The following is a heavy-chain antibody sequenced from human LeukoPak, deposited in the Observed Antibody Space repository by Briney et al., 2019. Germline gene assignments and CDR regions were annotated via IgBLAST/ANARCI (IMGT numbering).Heavy chain of an antibody. D-gene: IGHD5-18*01. Sequence: GGSLRLSCEGAGLTFSSFAIRWVRQAPGTGLEWVSSIPGSGGATYYADSVKGRFTISRDNSKNTLYLQMNSLRAEDTAVYYCAKGGTWVQPTEDYWGQGTLVTVSS. J-gene: IGHJ4*02. CDR3: AKGGTWVQPTEDY. CDR1: GLTFSSFA. V-gene: IGHV3-23*01. CDR2: IPGSGGAT.